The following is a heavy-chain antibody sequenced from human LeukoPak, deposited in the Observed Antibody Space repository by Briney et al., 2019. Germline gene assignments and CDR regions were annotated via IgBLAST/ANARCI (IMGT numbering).Heavy chain of an antibody. CDR3: ARSGWVGSSWYRYYYYMDV. D-gene: IGHD6-13*01. CDR2: IYYSGST. J-gene: IGHJ6*03. CDR1: GGSISSSSYY. V-gene: IGHV4-39*01. Sequence: SETLSLTCTVSGGSISSSSYYWGWIRQPPGKGLEWIGSIYYSGSTYYNPSLKSRVTTSVDTSKNQFSLKLSSVTAADTAVYYCARSGWVGSSWYRYYYYMDVWGKGTTVTISS.